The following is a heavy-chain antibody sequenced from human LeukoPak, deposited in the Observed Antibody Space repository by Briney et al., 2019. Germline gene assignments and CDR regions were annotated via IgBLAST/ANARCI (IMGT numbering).Heavy chain of an antibody. CDR3: ARLQREKNAFDI. V-gene: IGHV4-59*08. Sequence: SETLSLTCTVSGGSISSYYWSWIRQPPGKGLEWIGYIYYSGSTNYNPSLKSRVTISVDTSKNQFSLKLSPVTAADTAVYYCARLQREKNAFDIWGQGTMVTVSS. CDR1: GGSISSYY. D-gene: IGHD5-18*01. CDR2: IYYSGST. J-gene: IGHJ3*02.